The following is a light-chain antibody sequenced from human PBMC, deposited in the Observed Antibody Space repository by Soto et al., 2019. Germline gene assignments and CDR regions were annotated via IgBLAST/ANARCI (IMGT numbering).Light chain of an antibody. V-gene: IGKV3-11*01. J-gene: IGKJ1*01. CDR3: QQRSTWPWT. CDR2: DAS. Sequence: EIVLTQSPATLSLSPGERATLSCRASQSVSIYLAWYQQKPGQAPRLLIYDASNRATGIPARFSGSGSGTDFTLTISSLEPEDCAVYYCQQRSTWPWTVGQGTKVEIK. CDR1: QSVSIY.